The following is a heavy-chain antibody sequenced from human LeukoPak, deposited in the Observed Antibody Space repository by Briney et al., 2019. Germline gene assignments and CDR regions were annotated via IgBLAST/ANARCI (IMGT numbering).Heavy chain of an antibody. CDR3: AKGTGDTGYYFDY. CDR2: IRVGGET. CDR1: GFTFSSYA. Sequence: RGCLRLSCAASGFTFSSYAMNWVRQAPGKGLEWVSGIRVGGETYYADSVKGRFTISRDNSENTLYLQMSGLRAEDTAVYHCAKGTGDTGYYFDYWGQGTLVTVSS. V-gene: IGHV3-23*01. D-gene: IGHD7-27*01. J-gene: IGHJ4*02.